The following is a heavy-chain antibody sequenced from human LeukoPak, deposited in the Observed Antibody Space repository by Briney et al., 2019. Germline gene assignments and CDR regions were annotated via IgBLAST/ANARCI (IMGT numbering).Heavy chain of an antibody. CDR1: GFTFSSYS. J-gene: IGHJ3*02. Sequence: PGGSLRLSCAASGFTFSSYSMNWVRQAPGKGLEWVSSISSSSSYIYYADSVKGRLTISRDNAKNSLYLQMNSLRAEDTAVYYCARGGPDAFDIWGQGTMVTVSS. D-gene: IGHD2-15*01. CDR3: ARGGPDAFDI. V-gene: IGHV3-21*01. CDR2: ISSSSSYI.